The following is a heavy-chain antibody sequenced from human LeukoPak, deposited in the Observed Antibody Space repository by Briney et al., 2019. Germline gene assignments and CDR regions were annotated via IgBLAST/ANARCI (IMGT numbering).Heavy chain of an antibody. CDR1: GGSISSYY. CDR2: IYYSGST. CDR3: ARHKDYYYSYMDV. Sequence: SETLSLTCTVPGGSISSYYWSWIRQPPGKGLEWIGYIYYSGSTYYNPSLTSRVTISVDTSKNQFSLKLSSVTAADTAVYYCARHKDYYYSYMDVWGKGTTVTISS. J-gene: IGHJ6*03. V-gene: IGHV4-59*08.